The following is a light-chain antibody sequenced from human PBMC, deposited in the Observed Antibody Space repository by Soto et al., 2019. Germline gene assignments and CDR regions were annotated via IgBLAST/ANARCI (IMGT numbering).Light chain of an antibody. CDR2: GAS. CDR3: QQYNNWHS. Sequence: EIGVPQLPLTLSASPGQRATLSCSTAKQSISSNLAWYQQKPGQAPRLLIYGASTRATGIPARFSGSGSGTEFTLTSSILQPEDFAVYSCQQYNNWHSFGQGTKVDIK. CDR1: QSISSN. V-gene: IGKV3-15*01. J-gene: IGKJ1*01.